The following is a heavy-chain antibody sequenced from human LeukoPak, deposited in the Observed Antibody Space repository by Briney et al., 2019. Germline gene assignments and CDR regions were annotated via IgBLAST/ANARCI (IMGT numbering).Heavy chain of an antibody. V-gene: IGHV1-69*01. CDR3: ARVGSRYCSSTSCYTAFDY. CDR2: IIPIFGTA. J-gene: IGHJ4*02. D-gene: IGHD2-2*02. Sequence: SVKVSCKASGGTFSSYAISWVRQAPGQGLEWMGGIIPIFGTANYAQKFQGRVTITADESTSTAYMELSSLRSEDTAVYYCARVGSRYCSSTSCYTAFDYWGQGTLATVSS. CDR1: GGTFSSYA.